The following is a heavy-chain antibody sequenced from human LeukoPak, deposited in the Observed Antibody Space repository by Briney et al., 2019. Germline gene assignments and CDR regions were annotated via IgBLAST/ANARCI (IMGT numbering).Heavy chain of an antibody. CDR2: IYSGGST. CDR1: EFSVGSNY. D-gene: IGHD2-15*01. V-gene: IGHV3-66*01. CDR3: ASFYCSGGSCYQYYYYYYMDV. J-gene: IGHJ6*03. Sequence: GGSLRLSCAASEFSVGSNYMTWVRQAPGKGLEWVSLIYSGGSTYYADSVKGRFTISRDNSKNTLYLQMNSLRAEDTAVYYCASFYCSGGSCYQYYYYYYMDVWGKGTTVTISS.